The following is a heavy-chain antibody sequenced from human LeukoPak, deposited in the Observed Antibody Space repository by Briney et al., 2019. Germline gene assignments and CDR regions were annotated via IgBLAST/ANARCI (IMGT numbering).Heavy chain of an antibody. D-gene: IGHD4-17*01. Sequence: PSGGSLRLSCAASGFTFGSYAMTWVRQAPGKGLEWVSVISGIGVATYYADSVKGRFTISRDNPENTLYLQMNSLRAEDTAVYYCAKRAVTTFSSGFHYWGQGTLVTVSS. CDR2: ISGIGVAT. CDR3: AKRAVTTFSSGFHY. V-gene: IGHV3-23*01. J-gene: IGHJ4*02. CDR1: GFTFGSYA.